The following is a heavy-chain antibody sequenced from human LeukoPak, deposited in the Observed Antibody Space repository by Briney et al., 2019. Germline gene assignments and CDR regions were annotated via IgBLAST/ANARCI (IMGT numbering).Heavy chain of an antibody. CDR1: GFTFSTYS. CDR3: TGKFDY. Sequence: GGSLRLSCAASGFTFSTYSMMWVRQAPGKGLEWVSYISDSSGTIYYADSVKGRFTISRDNAKNSLYLQMNSLRADDTAVYYCTGKFDYWGQGTLVTVSS. V-gene: IGHV3-48*04. CDR2: ISDSSGTI. J-gene: IGHJ4*02.